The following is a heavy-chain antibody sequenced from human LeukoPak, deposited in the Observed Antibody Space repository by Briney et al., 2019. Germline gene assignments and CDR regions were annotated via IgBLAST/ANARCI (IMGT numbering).Heavy chain of an antibody. Sequence: SVKVSCKASGGTFSKYSINWVRQAPGQGLEWMGGIIPVFGTANYVQKFQGRVTITADESTRTAYMELSRLRSEDTAVYYCARASSDDTAMATPFAYWGQGTLVTVSS. D-gene: IGHD5-18*01. CDR3: ARASSDDTAMATPFAY. CDR1: GGTFSKYS. CDR2: IIPVFGTA. V-gene: IGHV1-69*13. J-gene: IGHJ4*02.